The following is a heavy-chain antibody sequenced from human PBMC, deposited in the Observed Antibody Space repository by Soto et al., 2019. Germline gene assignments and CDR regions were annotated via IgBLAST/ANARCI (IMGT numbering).Heavy chain of an antibody. V-gene: IGHV3-23*01. Sequence: PGGSLRLSCAASGFTFSSYAMSWVRQAPGKGLEWVSAISGSGGSTYYADSVKGRFTISRDNSKNTLYLQMNSLRAEDTAVYYCAKDERDDIVVVVGPWYYYGMDVWGQGTTVTVSS. CDR1: GFTFSSYA. D-gene: IGHD2-15*01. J-gene: IGHJ6*02. CDR2: ISGSGGST. CDR3: AKDERDDIVVVVGPWYYYGMDV.